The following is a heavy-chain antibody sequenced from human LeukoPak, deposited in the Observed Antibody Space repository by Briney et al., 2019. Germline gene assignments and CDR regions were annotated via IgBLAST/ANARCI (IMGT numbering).Heavy chain of an antibody. Sequence: SGGSLRLPCAASGFTFSSYDMHWVRQATGKGLEWVSAIDTAGDTYYPGSVKGRFTISRDNSKNTLYLQMNSLRAEDTAVYYCARDPYYDSSGYPANWGQGTLVTVSS. D-gene: IGHD3-22*01. CDR1: GFTFSSYD. CDR3: ARDPYYDSSGYPAN. V-gene: IGHV3-13*01. CDR2: IDTAGDT. J-gene: IGHJ4*02.